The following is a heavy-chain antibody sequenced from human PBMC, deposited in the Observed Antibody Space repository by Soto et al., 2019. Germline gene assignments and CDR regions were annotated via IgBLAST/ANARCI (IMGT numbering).Heavy chain of an antibody. J-gene: IGHJ6*02. CDR3: TKSRRSVLMVYGFGGMDV. CDR2: ISGSGDGT. D-gene: IGHD2-8*01. CDR1: GFSVSDYA. V-gene: IGHV3-23*01. Sequence: LRLSCAASGFSVSDYAMSWVRQAPGKGLEWVSSISGSGDGTYYGDSVKGRFTLSRDTSQKTLYLQMNNLRGEDTAVYFCTKSRRSVLMVYGFGGMDVWGRGTTVTVSS.